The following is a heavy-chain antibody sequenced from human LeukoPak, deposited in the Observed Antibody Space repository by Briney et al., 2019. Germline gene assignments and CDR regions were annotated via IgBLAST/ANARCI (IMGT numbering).Heavy chain of an antibody. J-gene: IGHJ4*02. CDR2: INAGNGNT. Sequence: ASVTVSFKASGYTFTNYAMHWVRQAPGQRLEWMGWINAGNGNTKYSQKFRGRVTITRDTSASTAYMVLSSLRSEDTAVYYCARVASSSWYFYWGQGTLVTVSS. CDR1: GYTFTNYA. V-gene: IGHV1-3*01. CDR3: ARVASSSWYFY. D-gene: IGHD6-13*01.